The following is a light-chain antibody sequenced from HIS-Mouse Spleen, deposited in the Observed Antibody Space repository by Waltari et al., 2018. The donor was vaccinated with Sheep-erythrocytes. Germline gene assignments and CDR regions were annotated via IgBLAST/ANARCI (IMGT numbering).Light chain of an antibody. V-gene: IGLV2-23*01. Sequence: QSALTQPASVSGSPGQSITISCPGPSSDGGSYNLFSWYQQHPGKAPKLTIYEGSKRPSGVSNRFSGSKSGNTASLTIAGLQAEDEADYYCCSYAGSSTPWVFGGGTKLTVL. CDR3: CSYAGSSTPWV. CDR1: SSDGGSYNL. CDR2: EGS. J-gene: IGLJ3*02.